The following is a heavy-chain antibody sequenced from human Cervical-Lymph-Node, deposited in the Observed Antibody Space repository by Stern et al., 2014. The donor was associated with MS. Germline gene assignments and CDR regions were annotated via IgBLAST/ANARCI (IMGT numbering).Heavy chain of an antibody. CDR2: ISSSSSPV. CDR3: ARAAISGVV. J-gene: IGHJ4*02. D-gene: IGHD3-3*01. CDR1: GFTFSRNS. Sequence: EVQLVESGGGLVQPGGSLRLSCAASGFTFSRNSMNWVRQAPGEGLEWVSYISSSSSPVYYADSVKGRFTISRDNAKNSLYLQMNSLRDEDTAVYYCARAAISGVVWGQGTLVTVSS. V-gene: IGHV3-48*02.